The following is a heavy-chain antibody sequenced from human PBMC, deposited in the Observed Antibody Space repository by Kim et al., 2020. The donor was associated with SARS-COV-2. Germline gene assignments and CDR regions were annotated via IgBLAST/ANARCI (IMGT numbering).Heavy chain of an antibody. D-gene: IGHD4-17*01. V-gene: IGHV4-59*01. J-gene: IGHJ4*02. CDR3: ARVGDYGGNYPKSFDY. Sequence: SETLSLTCTVSGDTMSTYYWSWIRQPPGKGLEWIGYIYYSGSTNYNPSLKSRVTISVDTSKNQLSLKLSSVTAADTAVYYCARVGDYGGNYPKSFDYWGQGTLVTVSS. CDR2: IYYSGST. CDR1: GDTMSTYY.